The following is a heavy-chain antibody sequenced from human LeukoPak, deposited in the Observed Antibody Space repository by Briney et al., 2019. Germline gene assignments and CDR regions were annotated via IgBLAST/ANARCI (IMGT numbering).Heavy chain of an antibody. V-gene: IGHV3-33*06. CDR2: IWYDGSNK. CDR3: AKPFHDFWSGLDY. J-gene: IGHJ4*02. CDR1: GFTFSSYG. Sequence: PGRSLRLSCAASGFTFSSYGMHWVRQAPGKGLEWVAIIWYDGSNKYYADSVKGRFTISRDNSKNTLCLQMNSLRAEDTAVYYCAKPFHDFWSGLDYWGQGTLVTVSS. D-gene: IGHD3-3*01.